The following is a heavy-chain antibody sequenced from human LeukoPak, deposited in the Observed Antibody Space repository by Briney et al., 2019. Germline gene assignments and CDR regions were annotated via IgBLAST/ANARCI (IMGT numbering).Heavy chain of an antibody. D-gene: IGHD1-14*01. CDR1: GGSITSHS. V-gene: IGHV4-4*07. CDR2: LSPTGSF. CDR3: ARALSDNQAFDI. Sequence: SETLSLTCIVSGGSITSHSWGWIRQPAGKGLEWIGRLSPTGSFTYSPSLKSRVTMSVDTSKNHFSLKLNSVTAADTAVYYCARALSDNQAFDIWGQGTVVTVSS. J-gene: IGHJ3*02.